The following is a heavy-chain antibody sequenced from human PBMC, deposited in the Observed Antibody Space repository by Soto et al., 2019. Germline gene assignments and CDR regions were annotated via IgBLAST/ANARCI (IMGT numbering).Heavy chain of an antibody. CDR3: AKDLDPRGYRGMFDD. D-gene: IGHD6-25*01. V-gene: IGHV3-23*01. CDR1: GFTLSSYA. Sequence: GGSLRLSCAASGFTLSSYAMSWVRQAPGKGLEWVSAISGSGGSTYYADSVKGRFTISRDNSKNTLYLQMNSLRAEDTAVYYCAKDLDPRGYRGMFDDWGQGTRVTVAS. J-gene: IGHJ4*02. CDR2: ISGSGGST.